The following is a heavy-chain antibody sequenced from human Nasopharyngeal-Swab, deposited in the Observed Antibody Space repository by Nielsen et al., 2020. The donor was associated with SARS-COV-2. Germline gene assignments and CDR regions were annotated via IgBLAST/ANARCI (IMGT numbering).Heavy chain of an antibody. Sequence: ASVKVSCKASGYTFATYTMQWVRQAPGQRLESMGWINAGNGLTKYSQKFQGRVTISRDTSASTAYMELGSLRSDDTAVYYCARSTTAGNLDYWGQGTLVTVSS. D-gene: IGHD1-1*01. V-gene: IGHV1-3*01. CDR2: INAGNGLT. CDR1: GYTFATYT. CDR3: ARSTTAGNLDY. J-gene: IGHJ4*02.